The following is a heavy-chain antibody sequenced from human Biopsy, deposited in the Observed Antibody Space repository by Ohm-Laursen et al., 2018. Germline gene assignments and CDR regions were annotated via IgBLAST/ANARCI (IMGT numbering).Heavy chain of an antibody. CDR1: EDTFKRYA. CDR2: VLSYFQRP. V-gene: IGHV1-69*05. Sequence: GASVKASCKASEDTFKRYAITWVRLVPGQGLEWMGGVLSYFQRPTYAPKFQDRVTLTTDRSTSTIYMELSGLRVDDTAVYFCARDLRAAVEGVVLKQWGHLDLWGQGT. D-gene: IGHD3-16*01. J-gene: IGHJ3*01. CDR3: ARDLRAAVEGVVLKQWGHLDL.